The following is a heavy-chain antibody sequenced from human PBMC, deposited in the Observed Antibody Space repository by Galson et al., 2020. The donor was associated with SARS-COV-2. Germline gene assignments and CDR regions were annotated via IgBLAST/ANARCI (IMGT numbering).Heavy chain of an antibody. CDR1: EVSMSSYY. V-gene: IGHV4-59*01. CDR3: ARDPAPLYGDNYYYGRDV. CDR2: ISYSGTT. Sequence: ETSETLSLTCSVSEVSMSSYYWNWIRQPPGKGLEWIGSISYSGTTNYNPSLRSRVTMLVDLSMNQFSLRLSSVTAADTAVYYCARDPAPLYGDNYYYGRDVWGRGTTVTVSS. D-gene: IGHD4-17*01. J-gene: IGHJ6*02.